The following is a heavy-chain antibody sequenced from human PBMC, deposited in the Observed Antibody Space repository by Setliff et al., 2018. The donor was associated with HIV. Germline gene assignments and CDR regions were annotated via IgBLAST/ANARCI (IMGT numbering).Heavy chain of an antibody. J-gene: IGHJ3*02. Sequence: GGSLRLSCAASGFTFSTYTMSWVRQAPGKGLEWVSSLDGSSGYIYYADSVKGRFPISRDNAKSSVYLQMNSLRAEDTAMYFCARDLNLPGGEVFDIWGQGTMVTVSS. CDR1: GFTFSTYT. CDR2: LDGSSGYI. V-gene: IGHV3-21*01. D-gene: IGHD2-2*01. CDR3: ARDLNLPGGEVFDI.